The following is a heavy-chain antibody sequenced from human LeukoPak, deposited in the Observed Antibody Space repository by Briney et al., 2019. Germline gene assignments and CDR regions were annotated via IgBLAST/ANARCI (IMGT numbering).Heavy chain of an antibody. CDR1: GFTFSSLA. CDR2: ITGSGSNT. CDR3: ARRTALEQYFDY. V-gene: IGHV3-23*01. D-gene: IGHD1/OR15-1a*01. Sequence: PGGSLRLSCAPSGFTFSSLAMSGVRQAPGKGLEWVSAITGSGSNTYYADSVKGRFTISRDNSKNTLYLQMNSMRADDTAVYYCARRTALEQYFDYWGQGTLVAVSS. J-gene: IGHJ4*02.